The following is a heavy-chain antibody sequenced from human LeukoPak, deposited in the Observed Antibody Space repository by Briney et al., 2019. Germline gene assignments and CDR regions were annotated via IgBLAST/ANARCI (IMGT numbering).Heavy chain of an antibody. V-gene: IGHV4-34*01. CDR1: GGSFSGYY. J-gene: IGHJ4*02. CDR3: ARRTGYSYGYVFDY. CDR2: INHSGST. Sequence: SETLSLTCAVYGGSFSGYYWSWIRQPPRKGLEWIGEINHSGSTNYNPSLKSRVTISVDTSKNQFSLKLSSVTAADTAVYYCARRTGYSYGYVFDYWGQGTLVTVSS. D-gene: IGHD5-18*01.